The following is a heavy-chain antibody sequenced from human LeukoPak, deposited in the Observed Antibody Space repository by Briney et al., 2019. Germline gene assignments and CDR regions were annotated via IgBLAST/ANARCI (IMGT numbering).Heavy chain of an antibody. V-gene: IGHV4-39*01. D-gene: IGHD5/OR15-5a*01. Sequence: SETLSLTCTVSGASISSSSYHWAWLRQPPGKGLDWIGNTYYSGSTYYNPSLKSRVTISVDTSKNQFSLKLNSVTAEDTAIYYCSRRIMSTSYRDYWGQGALVTVSS. CDR1: GASISSSSYH. CDR2: TYYSGST. J-gene: IGHJ4*02. CDR3: SRRIMSTSYRDY.